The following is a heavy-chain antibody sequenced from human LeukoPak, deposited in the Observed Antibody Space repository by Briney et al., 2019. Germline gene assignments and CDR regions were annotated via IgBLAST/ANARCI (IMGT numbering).Heavy chain of an antibody. CDR3: TTGPYSGSYYDYYYYGMDV. CDR2: IKSKTDGGTT. D-gene: IGHD1-26*01. Sequence: GGSLRLSCAASGFTFSNAWMNWVRQAPGKGLEWVGRIKSKTDGGTTDYAAPVKGRFTISRDDSKNTLYLQMNSLKTEDTAVYYCTTGPYSGSYYDYYYYGMDVWGQGTTVTVSS. J-gene: IGHJ6*02. CDR1: GFTFSNAW. V-gene: IGHV3-15*07.